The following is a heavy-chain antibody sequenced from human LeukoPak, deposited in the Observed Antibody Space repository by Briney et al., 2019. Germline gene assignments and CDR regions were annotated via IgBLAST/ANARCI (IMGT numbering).Heavy chain of an antibody. CDR3: ARHLGYCSSTSCYWHAFDI. CDR1: GGSISSYY. D-gene: IGHD2-2*01. J-gene: IGHJ3*02. Sequence: PSETLSLTCTVSGGSISSYYWSWIRQPAGKGLEWIGRIYTSGSTNYNPSLKSRVTMSVDTSKNQFSLKLSSVTAADTAVYYCARHLGYCSSTSCYWHAFDIWDQGTMVTVSS. V-gene: IGHV4-4*07. CDR2: IYTSGST.